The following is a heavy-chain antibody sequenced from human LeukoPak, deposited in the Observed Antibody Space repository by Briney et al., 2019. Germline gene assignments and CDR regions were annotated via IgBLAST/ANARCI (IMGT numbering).Heavy chain of an antibody. Sequence: PSETLSLTCAVSGGSISSGGYSWSWIRQPPGKGLEWIGYIYHSGSTYYNPSLKSRVTISVDTSKNQFSLKLSSVTAADTAVYYCARGLEYYDFWSGLFVIGPYDYWGQGTLVTVSS. CDR2: IYHSGST. CDR1: GGSISSGGYS. D-gene: IGHD3-3*01. CDR3: ARGLEYYDFWSGLFVIGPYDY. J-gene: IGHJ4*02. V-gene: IGHV4-30-2*01.